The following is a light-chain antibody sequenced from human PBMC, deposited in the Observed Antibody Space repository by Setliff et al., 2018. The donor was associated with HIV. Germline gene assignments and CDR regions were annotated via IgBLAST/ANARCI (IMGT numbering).Light chain of an antibody. Sequence: QSALTQPASVPGSPGQSITISCTGTSSDIGRYNLVSWYQQYPGKAPKLMIYQATKRPSGVSNRFSGSKSGNTASLTISGLQAEDEADYYCCSNTGSNTYVFGSGTKVTV. J-gene: IGLJ1*01. CDR1: SSDIGRYNL. V-gene: IGLV2-23*01. CDR2: QAT. CDR3: CSNTGSNTYV.